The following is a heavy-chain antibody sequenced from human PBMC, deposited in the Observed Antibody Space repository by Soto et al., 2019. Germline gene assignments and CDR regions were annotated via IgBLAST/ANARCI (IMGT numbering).Heavy chain of an antibody. D-gene: IGHD1-26*01. CDR2: IGPDGTDI. V-gene: IGHV3-74*03. Sequence: GGSLRLSCSDSGFTFGNFWIHWFRQAPGKGLEWVSRIGPDGTDIVYAESVKGRFIISRDNARNTVYLQMNSLEAEDTAVYYCAKLPWEVAPSWGQGTLVTVSS. CDR1: GFTFGNFW. CDR3: AKLPWEVAPS. J-gene: IGHJ5*02.